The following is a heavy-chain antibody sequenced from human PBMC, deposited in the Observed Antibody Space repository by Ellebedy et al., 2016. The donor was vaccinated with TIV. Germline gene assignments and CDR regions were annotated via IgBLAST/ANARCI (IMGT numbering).Heavy chain of an antibody. CDR2: IYYSGST. CDR3: AREGMDV. J-gene: IGHJ6*02. Sequence: MPGGSLRLSCTVSGGSISSYYWSWIRQPPGKGLEWIGYIYYSGSTNYNPSLKSRVTISVDTSKNQFSLKLSSVTAADTAVYYCAREGMDVWGQGTTVTVSS. V-gene: IGHV4-59*01. CDR1: GGSISSYY.